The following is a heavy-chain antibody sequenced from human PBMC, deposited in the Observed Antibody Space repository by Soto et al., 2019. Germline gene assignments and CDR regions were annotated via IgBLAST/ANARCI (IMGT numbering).Heavy chain of an antibody. V-gene: IGHV1-69*08. CDR3: AIEYGGDSPLDY. D-gene: IGHD2-21*02. CDR1: RGTFSSYT. Sequence: QVQLVQSGAEVKKPGSSVKVSYKASRGTFSSYTISWVRQAPGQGLEWMGRIIPIPYTTNYAQKFQGRVTITADKSTNTAYMELSSLRSEDTAVYYCAIEYGGDSPLDYWGQGTLVTVSS. J-gene: IGHJ4*02. CDR2: IIPIPYTT.